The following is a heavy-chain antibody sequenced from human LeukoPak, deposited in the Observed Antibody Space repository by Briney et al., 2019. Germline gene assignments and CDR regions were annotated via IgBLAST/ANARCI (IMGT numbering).Heavy chain of an antibody. CDR1: GGTFSSYA. J-gene: IGHJ4*02. CDR3: ARGVSRQQLDY. CDR2: IIPIFGTA. V-gene: IGHV1-69*06. D-gene: IGHD6-13*01. Sequence: GASVKVSCKASGGTFSSYAISWVRQAPGQGLEWMGGIIPIFGTANYAQKFQGRVTITADKSTSTAYMELSSLRSEDMAVYYCARGVSRQQLDYWGQGTLVTVSS.